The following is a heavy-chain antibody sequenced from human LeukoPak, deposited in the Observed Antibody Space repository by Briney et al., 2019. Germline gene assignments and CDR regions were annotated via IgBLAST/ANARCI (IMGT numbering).Heavy chain of an antibody. CDR3: ARAPPYYSSSAFDY. CDR1: GYTFTSYG. V-gene: IGHV1-18*01. J-gene: IGHJ4*02. D-gene: IGHD6-6*01. CDR2: ISAYNGNT. Sequence: ASVKVSCKASGYTFTSYGISWVRQAPGQGLEWMGWISAYNGNTNYAQKLQGRVTMTTDTSTSTAYMELRSLRSDDTAVYCCARAPPYYSSSAFDYWGQGTLVTVSS.